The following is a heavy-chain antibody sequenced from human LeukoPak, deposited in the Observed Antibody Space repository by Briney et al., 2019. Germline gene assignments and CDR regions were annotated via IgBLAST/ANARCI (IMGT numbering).Heavy chain of an antibody. D-gene: IGHD2-2*01. CDR3: AKLGPYCSSTSCSHDAFDI. J-gene: IGHJ3*02. CDR1: GLTLSSYL. V-gene: IGHV3-23*01. Sequence: LPGGSLRLSCAAYGLTLSSYLISKVPWTPGKGLERVYAISGSSGSTYYAGSVKGRFTISRDNSKNTLYLQMNSLRAEDTAVYYCAKLGPYCSSTSCSHDAFDIWGQGTMVTVSS. CDR2: ISGSSGST.